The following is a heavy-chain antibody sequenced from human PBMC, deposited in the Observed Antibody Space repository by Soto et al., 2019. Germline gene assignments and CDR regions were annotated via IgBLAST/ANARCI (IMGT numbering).Heavy chain of an antibody. CDR3: AKEGGSRHFDFVY. J-gene: IGHJ4*02. CDR1: GCTFSDYA. Sequence: GGSLRLSCAASGCTFSDYAMSWFRQAPGKGLEWVSGINNRGGDTFHADSVKSRFVISRDNSKNTLYLSMNSLRVDDTAFYYCAKEGGSRHFDFVYWGQGTLVTVAS. CDR2: INNRGGDT. D-gene: IGHD1-26*01. V-gene: IGHV3-23*01.